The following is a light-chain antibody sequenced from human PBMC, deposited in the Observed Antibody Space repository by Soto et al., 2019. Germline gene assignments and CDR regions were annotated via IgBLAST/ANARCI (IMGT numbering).Light chain of an antibody. CDR2: RNN. CDR3: AAWDDRLSGPV. J-gene: IGLJ3*02. Sequence: QSVLTQPPSASGTPGQRVTISCSGSSSNIGSNYVYWYQQLPGTAPKLLIYRNNQRPSGVPDRFYGSKSGTSASLAIRGLRYEDEADYYCAAWDDRLSGPVFGGGTQLPVL. CDR1: SSNIGSNY. V-gene: IGLV1-47*01.